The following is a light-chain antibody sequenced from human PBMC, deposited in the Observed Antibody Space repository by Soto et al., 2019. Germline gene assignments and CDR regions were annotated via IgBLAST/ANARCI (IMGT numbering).Light chain of an antibody. CDR3: QQYGNLPFT. J-gene: IGKJ3*01. V-gene: IGKV1-33*01. CDR1: QDTHNY. CDR2: DVS. Sequence: DIQLTQSPSSLSASVGDRVTITCQASQDTHNYLNWYQHKPGKDPKLLIYDVSKSEPGVPSRFSGGGSGTHFTFTITSLQAEDVATYYCQQYGNLPFTFGPGTKVDRK.